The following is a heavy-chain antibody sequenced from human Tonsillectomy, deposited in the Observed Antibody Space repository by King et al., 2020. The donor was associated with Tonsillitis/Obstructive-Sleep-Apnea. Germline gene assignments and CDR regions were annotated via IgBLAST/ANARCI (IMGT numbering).Heavy chain of an antibody. J-gene: IGHJ6*03. V-gene: IGHV3-9*01. CDR3: AKDGERGAYYYFYFRDV. D-gene: IGHD1-26*01. Sequence: VQLVESGGGLVQPGRSLRLSCAASGFSFDDYAMHWVRHAPGKGLEWVAGVIWNSANIGYADSVKGRFTISRDNAKNSLYLQMNSLRAEDTALYYCAKDGERGAYYYFYFRDVWGKGTTVTVSS. CDR2: VIWNSANI. CDR1: GFSFDDYA.